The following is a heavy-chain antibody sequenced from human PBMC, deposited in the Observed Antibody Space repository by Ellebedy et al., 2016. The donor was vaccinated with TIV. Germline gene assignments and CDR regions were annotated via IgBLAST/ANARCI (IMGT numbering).Heavy chain of an antibody. D-gene: IGHD2-8*02. CDR1: GYTFTSDL. V-gene: IGHV1-46*01. CDR2: VNPFNGGT. Sequence: AASVKVSCKASGYTFTSDLIHWVRQAPGQGLEWMGTVNPFNGGTGYAQRFQGRVTMTRDTSASTVYMELSSLRPADTAGYYCAREGGVYYFDYWGQGTLVTVSS. CDR3: AREGGVYYFDY. J-gene: IGHJ4*02.